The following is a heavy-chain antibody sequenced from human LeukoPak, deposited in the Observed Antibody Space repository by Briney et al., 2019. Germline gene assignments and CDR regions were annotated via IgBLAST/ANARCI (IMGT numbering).Heavy chain of an antibody. CDR3: ARDLSVDTAMVLLYYYYMGV. CDR1: GFTFSSYE. J-gene: IGHJ6*03. Sequence: GGSLRLSCAASGFTFSSYEMNWVRQAPGRGLEWVSYISSSGSTIYYADSVKGRFTISRDNAKNSLYLQMNSLRAEDTAVYYCARDLSVDTAMVLLYYYYMGVWGKGTTVTVSS. V-gene: IGHV3-48*03. D-gene: IGHD5-18*01. CDR2: ISSSGSTI.